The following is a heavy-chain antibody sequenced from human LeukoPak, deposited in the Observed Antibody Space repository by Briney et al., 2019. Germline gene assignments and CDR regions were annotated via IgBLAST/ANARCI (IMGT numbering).Heavy chain of an antibody. CDR2: IIPIFGTA. CDR3: AKDAYSSSSVPDY. V-gene: IGHV1-69*13. D-gene: IGHD6-6*01. Sequence: GASVKVSCKASGGTFSSYAISWVRQAPGQGLEWMGGIIPIFGTANYAQKFQGRVTITADESTSTAYMELSSLRSEDTAVYYCAKDAYSSSSVPDYWGQGTLVTVSS. J-gene: IGHJ4*02. CDR1: GGTFSSYA.